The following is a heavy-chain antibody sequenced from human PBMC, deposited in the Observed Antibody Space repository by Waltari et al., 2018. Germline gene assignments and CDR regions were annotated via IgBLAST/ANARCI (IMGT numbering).Heavy chain of an antibody. J-gene: IGHJ6*02. D-gene: IGHD1-26*01. CDR2: MSSITAYNCTI. CDR1: GYIFTSYG. CDR3: ARDPPTYSGSYYYYYGMDV. V-gene: IGHV1-18*01. Sequence: QVQLVQSGAEVKKPGASVKVSCKASGYIFTSYGISWVRQAPGQRLEWMGWMSSITAYNCTINCALMCQRTVPMPPTTSKSKAYSDLWSLRSDDTAVYYCARDPPTYSGSYYYYYGMDVWGQGTTVTVSS.